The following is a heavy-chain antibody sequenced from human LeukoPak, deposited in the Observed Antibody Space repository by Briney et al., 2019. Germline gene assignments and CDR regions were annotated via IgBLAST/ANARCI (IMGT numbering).Heavy chain of an antibody. Sequence: SVKVSCKASGGTFSSYAISWVRQAPGQGLEWMGGIIPIFGTANYAQKFQGRVTITTDESTSTAYMELSSLRSEDTAVYYCARDVSDYGGPTPTQIWGQGTMVTVSS. D-gene: IGHD4-23*01. CDR3: ARDVSDYGGPTPTQI. CDR2: IIPIFGTA. V-gene: IGHV1-69*05. CDR1: GGTFSSYA. J-gene: IGHJ3*02.